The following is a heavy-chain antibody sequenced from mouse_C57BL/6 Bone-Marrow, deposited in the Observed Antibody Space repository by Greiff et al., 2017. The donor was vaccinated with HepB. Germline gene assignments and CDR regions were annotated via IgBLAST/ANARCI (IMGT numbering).Heavy chain of an antibody. CDR1: GYTFTDYY. CDR2: IYPGSGNT. D-gene: IGHD1-1*01. Sequence: QVHVKQSGAELVRPGASVKLSCKASGYTFTDYYINWVKQRPGQGLEWIARIYPGSGNTYYNEKFKGKATLTAEKSSSTAYMQLSSLTSEDSAVYFCAREGVYGYYFDYWGQGTTLTVSS. J-gene: IGHJ2*01. V-gene: IGHV1-76*01. CDR3: AREGVYGYYFDY.